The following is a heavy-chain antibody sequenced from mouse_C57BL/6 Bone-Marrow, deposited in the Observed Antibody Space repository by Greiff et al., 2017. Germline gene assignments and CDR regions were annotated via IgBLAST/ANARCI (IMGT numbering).Heavy chain of an antibody. D-gene: IGHD2-2*01. V-gene: IGHV5-17*01. J-gene: IGHJ3*01. CDR3: ARGDYAYEGAWFAY. Sequence: VQLQQSGGGLVKPGGSLKLSCAASGFTFSDYGMHWVRQAPEKGLKWVAYISSGSSTIYYTDTVKGRFTISRANAKNTLFLQMTSLRSEDTAMYYCARGDYAYEGAWFAYWGQGTLVTVSA. CDR2: ISSGSSTI. CDR1: GFTFSDYG.